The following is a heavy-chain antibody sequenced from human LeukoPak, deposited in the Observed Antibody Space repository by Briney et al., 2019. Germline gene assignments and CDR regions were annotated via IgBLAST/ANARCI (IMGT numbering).Heavy chain of an antibody. Sequence: GASVKVSCKASGYTFTSYYMHWVRQAPGQGLEWMGIINPSGGSTSYAQKFQGRVTMTRDMSTSTVYMELSSLRSGDTAVYYCARSVVVTAIQGDYWGQGTLVTVSS. D-gene: IGHD2-21*02. CDR3: ARSVVVTAIQGDY. CDR2: INPSGGST. CDR1: GYTFTSYY. V-gene: IGHV1-46*01. J-gene: IGHJ4*02.